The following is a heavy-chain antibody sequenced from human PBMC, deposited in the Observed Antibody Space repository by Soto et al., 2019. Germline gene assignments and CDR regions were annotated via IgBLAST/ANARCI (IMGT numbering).Heavy chain of an antibody. V-gene: IGHV3-23*01. Sequence: EVQLLESGGGLVQPGGSLRLSCAASGFTFSSYAMSWVRQAPGKGLEWVSAISGSGGSTYYADSVKGRFTISRDNSKNTLYLQTNSLRAEDTAVYYCAKDQTSSWIQLWHGMGCDYWGQGTLVTVSS. D-gene: IGHD5-18*01. J-gene: IGHJ4*02. CDR3: AKDQTSSWIQLWHGMGCDY. CDR2: ISGSGGST. CDR1: GFTFSSYA.